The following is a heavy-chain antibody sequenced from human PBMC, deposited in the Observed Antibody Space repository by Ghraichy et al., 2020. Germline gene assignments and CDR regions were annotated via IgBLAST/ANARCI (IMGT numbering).Heavy chain of an antibody. CDR2: IRYDGSNK. Sequence: GGSLRLSCAASGFTFSSYGMHWVRQAPGKGLEWVAFIRYDGSNKYYADSVKGRFTISRDNSKNTLYLQMNSLRAEDTAVYYCAKDGRDLRRTATYFDYWGQGTLVTVSS. V-gene: IGHV3-30*02. D-gene: IGHD2-21*02. CDR3: AKDGRDLRRTATYFDY. CDR1: GFTFSSYG. J-gene: IGHJ4*02.